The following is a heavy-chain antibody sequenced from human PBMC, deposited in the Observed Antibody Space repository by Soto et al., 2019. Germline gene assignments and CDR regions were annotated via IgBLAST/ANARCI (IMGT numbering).Heavy chain of an antibody. D-gene: IGHD4-17*01. CDR3: ARMGSHFYGGNYYSYYGMVV. Sequence: GASVKVSCKASGYTFTGYYMHWVRQAPGQGLELMGWINPNSGGTNYAQKFQGWVTMTRDTSISTAYMELSRLRSDDTAVYYCARMGSHFYGGNYYSYYGMVVWRQATTVTV. CDR2: INPNSGGT. J-gene: IGHJ6*02. CDR1: GYTFTGYY. V-gene: IGHV1-2*04.